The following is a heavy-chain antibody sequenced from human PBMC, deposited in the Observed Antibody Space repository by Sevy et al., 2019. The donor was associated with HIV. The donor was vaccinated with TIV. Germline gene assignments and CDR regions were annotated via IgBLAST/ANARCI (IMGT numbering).Heavy chain of an antibody. Sequence: ASVKVSCKASGYTFTGYCMHWVRQAPGQGLEWMGWINPNSGGTNYAQKFQDRVTMTRDTSINTAYMELSRLRSDDTALYYCARDMELVDEGTQEFFYWGQGTLVTVSS. CDR3: ARDMELVDEGTQEFFY. J-gene: IGHJ4*02. CDR1: GYTFTGYC. V-gene: IGHV1-2*02. D-gene: IGHD1-7*01. CDR2: INPNSGGT.